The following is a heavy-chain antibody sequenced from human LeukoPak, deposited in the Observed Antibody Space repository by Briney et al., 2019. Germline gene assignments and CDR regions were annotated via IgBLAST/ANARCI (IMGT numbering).Heavy chain of an antibody. CDR1: GYTFTSYY. V-gene: IGHV1-46*01. CDR3: ASADLDSSGWVFDY. D-gene: IGHD6-19*01. J-gene: IGHJ4*02. CDR2: IKPSGSNT. Sequence: ASLKLSCKASGYTFTSYYMHWVRQAPGQGLEWMGIIKPSGSNTSYAQKFQGRVTITRDNATNTVYMELNSLRSEDTAVYYCASADLDSSGWVFDYWGQGTLVTVSS.